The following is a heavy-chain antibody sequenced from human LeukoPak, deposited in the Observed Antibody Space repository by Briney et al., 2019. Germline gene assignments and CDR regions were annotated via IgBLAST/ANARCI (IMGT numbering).Heavy chain of an antibody. CDR3: ARTMHYDFWSGYYFNWFDP. J-gene: IGHJ5*02. Sequence: SETLSLTCAVYGGSFSGYYWSWIRQPPGKGLEWIGEINHSGSTYYNPSLKSRVTISVDTSKNQFSLKLSSVTAADTAVYYCARTMHYDFWSGYYFNWFDPWGQGTLVTVSS. D-gene: IGHD3-3*01. V-gene: IGHV4-34*01. CDR1: GGSFSGYY. CDR2: INHSGST.